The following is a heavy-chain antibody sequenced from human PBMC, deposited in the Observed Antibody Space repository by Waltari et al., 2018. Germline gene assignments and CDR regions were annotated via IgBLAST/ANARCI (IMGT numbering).Heavy chain of an antibody. Sequence: QVQLQQWGAGLLKPSETLSLTCAVYGGSFSGYYWSWIRQPPGKGLEWIGEINHSGRNNYNPALKSRVTISVDTSKNQFSLKLSSVTAADTAGYYCARGEYSSSWFDYWGQGTLVTVSS. CDR1: GGSFSGYY. V-gene: IGHV4-34*01. CDR2: INHSGRN. D-gene: IGHD6-13*01. CDR3: ARGEYSSSWFDY. J-gene: IGHJ4*02.